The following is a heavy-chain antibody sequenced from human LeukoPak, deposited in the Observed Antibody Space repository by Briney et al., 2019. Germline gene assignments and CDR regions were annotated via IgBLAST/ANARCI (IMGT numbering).Heavy chain of an antibody. CDR1: GFTFSSYA. CDR3: AKDPLAVADSDAFDI. J-gene: IGHJ3*02. V-gene: IGHV3-23*01. Sequence: GVSLRLSCAASGFTFSSYAMSWVRQDPGKGLEWVSAISGSGGSTYYADSVKGRFTISRDNSKNTLYLQMNSLRAEDTAVYYCAKDPLAVADSDAFDIWGQGTMVTVSS. D-gene: IGHD6-19*01. CDR2: ISGSGGST.